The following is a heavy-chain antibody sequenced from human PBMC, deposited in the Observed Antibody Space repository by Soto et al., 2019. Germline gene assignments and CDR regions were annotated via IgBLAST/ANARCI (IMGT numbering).Heavy chain of an antibody. Sequence: QVQLQESGPGLVKPSQTLSLTCTVSGDSISSGGYCWSWIRQLPGKGLEWIGFIYSRGNTHYNPSLKSRVTISIDTSKNQFSLNLNSVTAADTAVYFCARGLKVELLAFVSWGQGTLVTVS. V-gene: IGHV4-31*03. CDR1: GDSISSGGYC. CDR3: ARGLKVELLAFVS. CDR2: IYSRGNT. J-gene: IGHJ5*01. D-gene: IGHD2-8*01.